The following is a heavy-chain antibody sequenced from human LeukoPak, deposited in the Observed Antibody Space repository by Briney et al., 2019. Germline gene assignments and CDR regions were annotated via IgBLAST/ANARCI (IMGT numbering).Heavy chain of an antibody. J-gene: IGHJ5*02. Sequence: ASVKVSCKAPGYTFIYYSITWVRQAPGQGLEWMGWISPYNADTNYAQNFQGRVTMTTDRSTRTAYMELRNLRSDDTAVYYCARVTTVTRSPWSWGPKKIGQEVNWFDPWGQGTLITVS. V-gene: IGHV1-18*01. CDR2: ISPYNADT. CDR1: GYTFIYYS. D-gene: IGHD4-17*01. CDR3: ARVTTVTRSPWSWGPKKIGQEVNWFDP.